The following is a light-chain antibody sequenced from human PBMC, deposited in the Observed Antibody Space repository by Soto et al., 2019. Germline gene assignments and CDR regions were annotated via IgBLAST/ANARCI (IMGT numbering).Light chain of an antibody. CDR3: QQSYITPPT. CDR1: QSIRTS. V-gene: IGKV1-39*01. Sequence: DIQMTQSPSSLSASVGDRVTITCRASQSIRTSLNWYQQKPGKAPKLLIYGGFSLQSGAPSRFSGSGSGTDFTLTISSLQPEDFAVYYCQQSYITPPTFGQGTKVEIK. CDR2: GGF. J-gene: IGKJ2*01.